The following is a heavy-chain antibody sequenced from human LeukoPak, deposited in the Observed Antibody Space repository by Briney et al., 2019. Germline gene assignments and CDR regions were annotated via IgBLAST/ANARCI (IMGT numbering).Heavy chain of an antibody. V-gene: IGHV4-59*01. D-gene: IGHD1-26*01. Sequence: SETLSLTCTVSGGSISSYYWNWKRQPPGKGLEWIGYLYNSGSTNYNPSLKRRLTISLDMSKNHLSLKLTSVTAADTAVYYCARGVTSPLDAFDIWGEGTSASVSS. CDR3: ARGVTSPLDAFDI. CDR2: LYNSGST. CDR1: GGSISSYY. J-gene: IGHJ3*02.